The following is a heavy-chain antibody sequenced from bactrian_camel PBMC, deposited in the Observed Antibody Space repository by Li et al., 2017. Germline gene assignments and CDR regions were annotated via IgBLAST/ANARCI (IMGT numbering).Heavy chain of an antibody. Sequence: VQLVESGGGLVQPGGSLRLSCAASGFTFSSYYMSWVRQAPGKGLEWVSSIYSDSSDSYYADSVKGRFTISRDNAKNTVYLQANSLNPEDTAMYYCVSLEAGYNWHKCWGPGTQVTVS. D-gene: IGHD8*01. CDR1: GFTFSSYY. V-gene: IGHV3-2*01. CDR2: IYSDSSDS. CDR3: VSLEAGYNWHKC. J-gene: IGHJ4*01.